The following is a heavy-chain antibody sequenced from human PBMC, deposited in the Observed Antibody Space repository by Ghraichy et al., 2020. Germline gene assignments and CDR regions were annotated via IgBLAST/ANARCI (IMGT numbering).Heavy chain of an antibody. CDR3: ARELRGVIPYYYYGMDV. CDR1: EFTFSTYS. V-gene: IGHV3-21*01. J-gene: IGHJ6*02. Sequence: GESLNISCVGSEFTFSTYSMNWVRQAPGKGLEWVSSISGSSNYIYYADSVKGRFTVSRDNAKNSLYLQMNSLRAEDTAVYYCARELRGVIPYYYYGMDVWGQGTTVTVSS. CDR2: ISGSSNYI. D-gene: IGHD3-10*01.